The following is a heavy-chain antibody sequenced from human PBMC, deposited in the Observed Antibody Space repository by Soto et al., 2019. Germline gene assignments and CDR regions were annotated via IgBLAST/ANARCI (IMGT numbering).Heavy chain of an antibody. CDR1: GFTFSNFD. CDR2: IGAARDP. D-gene: IGHD2-2*02. V-gene: IGHV3-13*05. CDR3: ARAYTGRLPRRADYYYAMDV. J-gene: IGHJ6*02. Sequence: EVQLVESGGGLVQPGESLRLSCATSGFTFSNFDMHWVRQVPGKGLEWVSAIGAARDPYYLGSVKGRFTISRENAKNSVYLQMNELRAGDSAVYYWARAYTGRLPRRADYYYAMDVWGQGTTVTVSS.